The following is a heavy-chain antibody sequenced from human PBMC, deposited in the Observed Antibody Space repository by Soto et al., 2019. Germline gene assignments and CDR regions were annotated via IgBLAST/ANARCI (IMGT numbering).Heavy chain of an antibody. J-gene: IGHJ6*02. CDR1: GYTFTGYY. V-gene: IGHV1-2*02. D-gene: IGHD4-4*01. Sequence: ASVKVSWKASGYTFTGYYMHWGRQAPGQGLDWIGWINPNSGGTNYAQKFQGRVTMTRDTSISTAYMELSRLRSDDTAVYYCARVGAGHGSNYPYYYYGMDVWAQGTTVTVSS. CDR3: ARVGAGHGSNYPYYYYGMDV. CDR2: INPNSGGT.